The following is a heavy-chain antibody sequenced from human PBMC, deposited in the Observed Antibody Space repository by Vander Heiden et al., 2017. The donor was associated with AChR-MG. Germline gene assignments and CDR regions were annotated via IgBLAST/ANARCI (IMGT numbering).Heavy chain of an antibody. D-gene: IGHD1-1*01. J-gene: IGHJ6*02. CDR2: MSYDGSNI. CDR1: GFNFGSHG. V-gene: IGHV3-30*18. Sequence: QVQLVESGGGVVQPGRSLRLPCAASGFNFGSHGMDWVRPAPGKGLDWVAVMSYDGSNIFYADSVRGRFTISRDNPKNTLYLQMNSLRAEDTALYYCAKDLAEKNTNSTFGIDVWGQGTTVTVSS. CDR3: AKDLAEKNTNSTFGIDV.